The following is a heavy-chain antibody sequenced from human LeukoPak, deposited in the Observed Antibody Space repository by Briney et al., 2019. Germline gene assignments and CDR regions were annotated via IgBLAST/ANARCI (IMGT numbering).Heavy chain of an antibody. CDR1: GFTFSTYD. CDR2: IGKGGDT. J-gene: IGHJ6*02. Sequence: PGGSLRLSCVASGFTFSTYDMHWVRQATGKGLEWVSDIGKGGDTHYAGSVKGRFTISRDNAKNSLYLQMNSLRPGDTAVYYCVRDPSGWGMDVWGQGTTVTVSS. CDR3: VRDPSGWGMDV. D-gene: IGHD3-22*01. V-gene: IGHV3-13*01.